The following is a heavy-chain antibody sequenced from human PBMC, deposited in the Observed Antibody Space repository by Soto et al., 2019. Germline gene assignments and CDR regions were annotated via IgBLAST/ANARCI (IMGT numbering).Heavy chain of an antibody. CDR3: AAVAGTSAFVGYFEY. Sequence: QGLLVQSGAEVKKPGSSVKVSCKAPGGTLSTYTLTWLRQAPGQGPEWMGGIIPALDVEDYAQQFQGRVPMTALTSTSAAYMELHSLRSDDTAVYYCAAVAGTSAFVGYFEYWGQGTLVTVAS. CDR1: GGTLSTYT. J-gene: IGHJ4*02. D-gene: IGHD6-19*01. CDR2: IIPALDVE. V-gene: IGHV1-69*02.